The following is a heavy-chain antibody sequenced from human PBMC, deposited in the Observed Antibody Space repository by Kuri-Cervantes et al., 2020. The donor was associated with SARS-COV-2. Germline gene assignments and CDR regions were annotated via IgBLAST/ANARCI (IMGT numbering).Heavy chain of an antibody. Sequence: GSLRLSCTVSGGSISNYYWTWLRQPPGKGLEWIGDFYDTGSTNYNPSLESRVAISVDASKNQFSLKLSSVTAADTAVYYCARFRWFGELPTYYFDYWGQGTLVTVSS. CDR3: ARFRWFGELPTYYFDY. CDR2: FYDTGST. D-gene: IGHD3-10*01. J-gene: IGHJ4*02. CDR1: GGSISNYY. V-gene: IGHV4-59*01.